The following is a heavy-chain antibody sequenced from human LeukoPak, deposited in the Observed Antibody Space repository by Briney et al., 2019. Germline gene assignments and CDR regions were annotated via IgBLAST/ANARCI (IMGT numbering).Heavy chain of an antibody. CDR2: INHSGST. CDR1: GGSFSGYY. V-gene: IGHV4-34*01. J-gene: IGHJ5*02. Sequence: PETLSLTCAVYGGSFSGYYWSWIRQPPGKGLEWIGEINHSGSTNYNPSLKSRVTISVDTSKNQFSLKLSSVTAADTAVYYCARGVFSHWFDPWGQGTLVTVSS. CDR3: ARGVFSHWFDP.